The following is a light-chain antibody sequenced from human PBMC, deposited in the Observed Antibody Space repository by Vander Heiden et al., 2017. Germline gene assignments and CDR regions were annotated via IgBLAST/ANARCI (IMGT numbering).Light chain of an antibody. CDR1: SSSIGNNY. V-gene: IGLV1-51*01. Sequence: VLTHPPSLSPAPGQKVTISCPGSSSSIGNNYVSWYQQRPGTTPKLLISDNNQRPSGIPDRFSGSKSGTSATLGITGLQTGDEADYYCSTWDTSLSAVVFGGGTKVNVL. J-gene: IGLJ3*02. CDR2: DNN. CDR3: STWDTSLSAVV.